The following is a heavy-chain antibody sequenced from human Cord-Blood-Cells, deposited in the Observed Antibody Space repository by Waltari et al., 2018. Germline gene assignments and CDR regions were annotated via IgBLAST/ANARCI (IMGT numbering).Heavy chain of an antibody. Sequence: QVQLVESGGGVVQPGGSLRLSCAASGFTFSSYGMHWVRQAPGKWLGWVAFIRYDGSNKYYADSVKGRFTISRDNSKNTLYLQMNSLRAEDTAVYYCAKRATETGAALDYWGQGTLVTVSS. D-gene: IGHD7-27*01. CDR2: IRYDGSNK. J-gene: IGHJ4*02. CDR3: AKRATETGAALDY. CDR1: GFTFSSYG. V-gene: IGHV3-30*02.